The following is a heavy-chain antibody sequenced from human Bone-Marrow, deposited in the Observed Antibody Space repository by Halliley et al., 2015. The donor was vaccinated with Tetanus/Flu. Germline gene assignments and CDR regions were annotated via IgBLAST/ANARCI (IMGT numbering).Heavy chain of an antibody. V-gene: IGHV3-30*18. CDR3: AKVRDQGIGRRPGDYRGLDV. D-gene: IGHD6-13*01. CDR2: ISYDGRSQ. CDR1: GFTFRNYG. J-gene: IGHJ6*02. Sequence: SLRLSCAASGFTFRNYGMHWVRQGPDKGLEWVAVISYDGRSQFYGESVKGRFSISRDNSKTTLYLEMNSLRVEDTATYYCAKVRDQGIGRRPGDYRGLDVWGRGTTVIVFS.